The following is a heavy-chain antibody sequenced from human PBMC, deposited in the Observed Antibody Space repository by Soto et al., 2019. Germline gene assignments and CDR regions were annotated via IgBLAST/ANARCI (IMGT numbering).Heavy chain of an antibody. D-gene: IGHD6-13*01. J-gene: IGHJ6*02. Sequence: GGSLRLSCAASRFTVKNAWMSWVRQAPGKGLEWVGRIKSKTYGGTRDYGAPVKGRFTISRDDSKNTLYLEMNGLKTEDTAVYYCATGSRRWSYYYGMDVCGQGPTVTVSS. V-gene: IGHV3-15*01. CDR3: ATGSRRWSYYYGMDV. CDR1: RFTVKNAW. CDR2: IKSKTYGGTR.